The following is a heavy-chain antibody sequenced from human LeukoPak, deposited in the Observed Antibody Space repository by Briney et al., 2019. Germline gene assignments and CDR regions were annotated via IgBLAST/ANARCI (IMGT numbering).Heavy chain of an antibody. CDR1: GFSFSSYG. V-gene: IGHV3-33*08. CDR2: IWYDASNK. J-gene: IGHJ5*02. Sequence: GSLRLSCAASGFSFSSYGMDWVRQAPGKGLEWVAVIWYDASNKYYADSVKGRFTISRDNSKNTLYLHMNSLRDDDTAVYYCVRGVGVSRFNYLDPWGQGTLVIVSS. CDR3: VRGVGVSRFNYLDP. D-gene: IGHD1-7*01.